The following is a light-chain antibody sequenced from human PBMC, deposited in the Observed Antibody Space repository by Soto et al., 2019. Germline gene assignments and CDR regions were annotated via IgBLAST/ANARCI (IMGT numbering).Light chain of an antibody. V-gene: IGKV3-20*01. Sequence: EIVLTQSPGTLSLSPGERATLSCRASQSVSSSYLAWYQQKPGQAPRLLIYGASSRATGIPDRFSGSGSGKDFTLTISRLEPEDFAVYYCHQYGSSTGTFGQGTKVEIK. J-gene: IGKJ1*01. CDR1: QSVSSSY. CDR3: HQYGSSTGT. CDR2: GAS.